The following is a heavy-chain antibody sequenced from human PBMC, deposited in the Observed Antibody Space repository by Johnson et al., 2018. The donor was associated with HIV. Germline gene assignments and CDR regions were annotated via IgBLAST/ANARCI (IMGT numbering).Heavy chain of an antibody. D-gene: IGHD3-3*01. CDR2: SWKSGSI. J-gene: IGHJ3*02. CDR3: ARGSYNFWSGEREAFDI. V-gene: IGHV3-66*03. CDR1: GFTVSSNY. Sequence: VLLVEYGGGLIQPGGSLRLSCAASGFTVSSNYMTWVRQAPGKGLEWVSGISWKSGSIGYADSVKGRFTISRDNSKNTLYLQMNSLRAEDTAVYYCARGSYNFWSGEREAFDIWGQGTMVTVSS.